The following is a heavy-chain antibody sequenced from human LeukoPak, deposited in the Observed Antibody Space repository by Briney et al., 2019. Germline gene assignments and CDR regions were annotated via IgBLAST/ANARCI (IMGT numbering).Heavy chain of an antibody. V-gene: IGHV3-30-3*01. CDR3: ARDTGSVLLWFGELTTPFDY. Sequence: QPGGSLRLSCAASGFTFSSYAMHWVRQAPGKGLEWVAVISYDGSNKYYADSVKGRFTISRDNSKNTLYLQMNSLRAEDTAVYYCARDTGSVLLWFGELTTPFDYWGQGTLVTVSS. CDR2: ISYDGSNK. CDR1: GFTFSSYA. D-gene: IGHD3-10*01. J-gene: IGHJ4*02.